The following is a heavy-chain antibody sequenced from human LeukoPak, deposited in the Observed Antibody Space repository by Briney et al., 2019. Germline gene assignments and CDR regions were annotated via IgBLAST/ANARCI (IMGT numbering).Heavy chain of an antibody. V-gene: IGHV3-74*01. J-gene: IGHJ5*02. CDR3: ARDLA. Sequence: GGSLRLSCAASGFTFSSYWMHWVRQAPGKGLVWVSRISTDGSTTTYADSVKGRFTISRDNAKNTAYLQMNSLRAEDSAVYYCARDLAWGQGTLVTVSS. CDR2: ISTDGSTT. CDR1: GFTFSSYW.